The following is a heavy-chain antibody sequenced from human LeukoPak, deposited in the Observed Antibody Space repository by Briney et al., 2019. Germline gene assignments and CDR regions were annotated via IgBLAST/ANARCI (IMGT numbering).Heavy chain of an antibody. CDR1: GFTFSSHA. J-gene: IGHJ4*02. D-gene: IGHD6-19*01. CDR2: ISGSGGDT. V-gene: IGHV3-23*01. CDR3: AKTTTGYSSGRYPGWPVDY. Sequence: GGSLRLSCAASGFTFSSHAVYWGRQAPGKGLEWVSGISGSGGDTYYADSVKGRFTISRDNSKNMVYLQMNSLSNEDTAVYYCAKTTTGYSSGRYPGWPVDYWGQGTLVTVSS.